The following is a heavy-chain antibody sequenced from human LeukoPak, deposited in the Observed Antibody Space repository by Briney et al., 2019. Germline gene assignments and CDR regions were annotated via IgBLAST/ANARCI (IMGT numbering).Heavy chain of an antibody. J-gene: IGHJ4*02. D-gene: IGHD2-21*02. V-gene: IGHV4-38-2*02. CDR1: GSSISTDYY. Sequence: SETLSLTCTVSGSSISTDYYWGWIRQTPGKGLEWIGSSYHTGSTYYNPSLKSRVAISVDTSKNQFSLKLTSVTAADAAVYYCARYLAYCDGDCYPMPFDYWGQRTLVTVSS. CDR2: SYHTGST. CDR3: ARYLAYCDGDCYPMPFDY.